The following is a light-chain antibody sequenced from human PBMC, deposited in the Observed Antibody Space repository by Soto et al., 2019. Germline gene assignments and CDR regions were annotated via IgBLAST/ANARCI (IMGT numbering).Light chain of an antibody. CDR2: GAS. CDR3: PQYGSSPLT. CDR1: QSVSSSY. V-gene: IGKV3-20*01. J-gene: IGKJ4*01. Sequence: IVLTQSPGTLSLSPEQRXXLXXXXSQSVSSSYLAWYQQKPGQAPRLLIYGASSRATGIPDRFSGSGSGTDFTLTISRLEPEDFAVYYRPQYGSSPLTFGGGTKVDIK.